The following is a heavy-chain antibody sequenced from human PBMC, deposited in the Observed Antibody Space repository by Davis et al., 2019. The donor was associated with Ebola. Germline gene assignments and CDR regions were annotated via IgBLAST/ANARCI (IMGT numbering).Heavy chain of an antibody. CDR3: ARGKAGSGSLYYFDF. V-gene: IGHV4-34*01. CDR1: DGSFTGYF. CDR2: INHNGDI. D-gene: IGHD3-10*01. Sequence: PSETLSLTCGVFDGSFTGYFWNWIRQSPGKGLEWIAEINHNGDINYNPSLQSRVTLSVDTAKNHFSLKLASVTAADRAVYFCARGKAGSGSLYYFDFWGQGTLVSVSS. J-gene: IGHJ4*02.